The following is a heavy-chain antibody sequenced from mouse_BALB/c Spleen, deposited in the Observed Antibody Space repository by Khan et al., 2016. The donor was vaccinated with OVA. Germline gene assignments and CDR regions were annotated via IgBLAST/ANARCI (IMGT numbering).Heavy chain of an antibody. CDR1: GFSLTSYG. CDR3: GKCGYYGYDRYAVEY. V-gene: IGHV2-3*01. Sequence: QVQLKQSGPGLVAPSQSLSITCTVSGFSLTSYGVNWIRQPPGKGLEWLGIICRDGSTTYHSALISRLCISKDNSNTQAFLKLHSLHTADTATYYGGKCGYYGYDRYAVEYWGEGTS. D-gene: IGHD2-14*01. J-gene: IGHJ4*01. CDR2: ICRDGST.